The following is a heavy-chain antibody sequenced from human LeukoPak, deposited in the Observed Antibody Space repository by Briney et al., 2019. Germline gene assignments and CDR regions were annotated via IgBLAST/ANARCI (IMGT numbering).Heavy chain of an antibody. V-gene: IGHV3-7*03. Sequence: GGSLRLSCVASGFSFGKYWMSWVRQAPGKGLEWVANIKLDGSEKNYVDSVKGRFTISRDNGKSSLYLQMNSLRAEDTALYYCATSYDMGWLIGYWGQGTLVTVSS. D-gene: IGHD3/OR15-3a*01. CDR2: IKLDGSEK. CDR1: GFSFGKYW. CDR3: ATSYDMGWLIGY. J-gene: IGHJ4*02.